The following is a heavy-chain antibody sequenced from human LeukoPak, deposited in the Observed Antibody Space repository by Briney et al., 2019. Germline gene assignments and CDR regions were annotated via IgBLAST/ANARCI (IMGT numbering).Heavy chain of an antibody. J-gene: IGHJ4*02. V-gene: IGHV4-4*07. CDR1: GGSISSYY. D-gene: IGHD2-15*01. CDR3: ARDGECSGGSCYFSLDY. CDR2: IYTSGST. Sequence: PSETLSLTCTVSGGSISSYYWSWIRQPAGKGLKWIGRIYTSGSTNYNPSLKSRVTMSVDTSKNQFSLKLSSVTAADTAVYYCARDGECSGGSCYFSLDYWGQGTLVTVSS.